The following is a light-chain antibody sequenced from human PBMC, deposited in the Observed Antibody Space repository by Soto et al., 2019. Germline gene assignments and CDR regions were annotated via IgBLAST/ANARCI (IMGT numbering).Light chain of an antibody. Sequence: EIVLTQSPGTLSLSPGERVTLSCRASQSVSSNFLAWYQQKRGQPPRLLIYGASIRAPGIPDRFSGSGSGTDFTLTISRLEPEDFAVYYCQQYGSSPLTFGGGAKVEIK. CDR2: GAS. J-gene: IGKJ4*01. CDR1: QSVSSNF. V-gene: IGKV3-20*01. CDR3: QQYGSSPLT.